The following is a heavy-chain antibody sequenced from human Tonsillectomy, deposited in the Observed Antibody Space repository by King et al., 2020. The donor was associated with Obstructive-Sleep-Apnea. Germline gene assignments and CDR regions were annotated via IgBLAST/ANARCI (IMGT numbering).Heavy chain of an antibody. V-gene: IGHV3-20*01. CDR1: GFTFDDYG. J-gene: IGHJ4*02. D-gene: IGHD6-13*01. Sequence: VQLLESGGGVVRPGGSLRLSCAASGFTFDDYGMSWVRQAPGKGLEVFSGINWNGWSTGYAHSVKGRFTISRDNAKNSLYLQMNSLSAEDTALYHCARDPDGAAAGTGWYFDYWGQGTLVTVSS. CDR3: ARDPDGAAAGTGWYFDY. CDR2: INWNGWST.